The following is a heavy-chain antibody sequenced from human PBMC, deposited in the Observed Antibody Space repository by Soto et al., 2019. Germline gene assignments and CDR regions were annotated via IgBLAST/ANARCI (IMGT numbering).Heavy chain of an antibody. CDR2: IYYSGST. Sequence: SETLSLTCTVSGGSISSSSYCWGWIRQPPGKGLEWIGSIYYSGSTYYNPSLKIRFTISVDTSKNYFSLNLSFVTAADMAVYYCARLPVPYSNYRRGYYYYYYMDVWGKGTTVTVSS. CDR3: ARLPVPYSNYRRGYYYYYYMDV. CDR1: GGSISSSSYC. J-gene: IGHJ6*03. V-gene: IGHV4-39*01. D-gene: IGHD4-4*01.